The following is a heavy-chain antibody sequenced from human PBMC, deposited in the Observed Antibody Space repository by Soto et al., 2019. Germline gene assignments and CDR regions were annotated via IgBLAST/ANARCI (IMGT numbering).Heavy chain of an antibody. J-gene: IGHJ6*02. CDR3: ARDREAGAAAGSGYSMDV. CDR1: GFTFSNAW. D-gene: IGHD6-13*01. V-gene: IGHV3-15*07. Sequence: GGSLRLSCAASGFTFSNAWMNWVRQAPGKGLEWVGRIKSKTDGGTTDYAAPVKGRFTISRDDSKNTLYLQMNSLKTEDTAVYYCARDREAGAAAGSGYSMDVWGQGTTVTVS. CDR2: IKSKTDGGTT.